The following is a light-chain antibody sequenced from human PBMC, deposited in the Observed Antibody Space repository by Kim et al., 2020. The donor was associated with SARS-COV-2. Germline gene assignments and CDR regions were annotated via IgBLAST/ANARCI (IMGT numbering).Light chain of an antibody. CDR2: AAS. CDR1: QSISITH. J-gene: IGKJ2*01. V-gene: IGKV3-20*01. Sequence: PGERATPACRASQSISITHLAWYQHHPGQVPRLLIYAASYRAPGTPARFSGSGSGTDFTLTISGLEPEDFAVYYCQQYGDSPPGTFGQGTKLEI. CDR3: QQYGDSPPGT.